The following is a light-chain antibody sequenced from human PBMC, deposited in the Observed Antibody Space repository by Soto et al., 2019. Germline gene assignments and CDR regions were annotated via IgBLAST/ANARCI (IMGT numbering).Light chain of an antibody. CDR1: SRVGEAYNY. CDR2: KGT. Sequence: QSVLARPASVSGSPGQAATISCTGTSRVGEAYNYLSWYRQHPDKANQLMTYKGTQRPSRVCNRFSGSTSGNAASLTISGLQAGDEADYFCCSSAPESTNDFGTGSKVTVL. CDR3: CSSAPESTND. V-gene: IGLV2-23*01. J-gene: IGLJ1*01.